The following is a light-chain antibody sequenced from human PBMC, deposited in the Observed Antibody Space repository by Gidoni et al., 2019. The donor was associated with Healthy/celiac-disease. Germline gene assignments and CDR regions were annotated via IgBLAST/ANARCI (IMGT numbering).Light chain of an antibody. CDR2: DAS. CDR1: QSVSSY. V-gene: IGKV3-11*01. J-gene: IGKJ4*01. CDR3: QQRSNWPLT. Sequence: ELGLPHSPATLSLSPGERANLSCRDSQSVSSYLAWYQQKPGQAPRLLIYDASNRTTGIPARFSGSGSGTDFTLTISNLGPEDFAVYYCQQRSNWPLTFGGGTKVEI.